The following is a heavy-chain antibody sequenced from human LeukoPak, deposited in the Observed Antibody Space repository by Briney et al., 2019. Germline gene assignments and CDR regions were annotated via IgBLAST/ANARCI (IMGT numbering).Heavy chain of an antibody. CDR3: ARSKGYSYANYFDF. D-gene: IGHD5-18*01. Sequence: GESLKISCQGSGYNFPIYWIGWVRQMPGQGLEWMGIIYPDDSNTIYGPSFQGQVTISADKSINTAYLEWSSLKASGTAMYYCARSKGYSYANYFDFWGQGTLVTVSS. CDR1: GYNFPIYW. J-gene: IGHJ4*02. V-gene: IGHV5-51*01. CDR2: IYPDDSNT.